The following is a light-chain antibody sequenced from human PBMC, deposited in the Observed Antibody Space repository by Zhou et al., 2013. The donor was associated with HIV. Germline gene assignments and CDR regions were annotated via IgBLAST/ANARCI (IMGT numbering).Light chain of an antibody. Sequence: DIQMTQSPSSLSASVGDRVTITCRASQSISKYLNWYQQKPGKVPKLLIYAASSLQSGVPSRFSGSGSGADFTLTISSLQPEDFATYYCQQYNSFPLTFGGGTKLEIK. CDR1: QSISKY. CDR3: QQYNSFPLT. CDR2: AAS. V-gene: IGKV1-16*01. J-gene: IGKJ4*01.